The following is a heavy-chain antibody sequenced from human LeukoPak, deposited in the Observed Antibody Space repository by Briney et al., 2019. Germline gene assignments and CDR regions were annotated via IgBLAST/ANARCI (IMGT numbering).Heavy chain of an antibody. CDR2: IYPSGST. CDR1: GYSISSGYF. V-gene: IGHV4-38-2*02. Sequence: SETLSLTCTVSGYSISSGYFWGWIRQSPGKGLEWIGSIYPSGSTYYNPSLKSRVTILIDTAKNQFSLKLSSVTAADTAVYYCAREQPRGITLIEVVPFDYWGQGTLVTVSS. J-gene: IGHJ4*02. CDR3: AREQPRGITLIEVVPFDY. D-gene: IGHD3-22*01.